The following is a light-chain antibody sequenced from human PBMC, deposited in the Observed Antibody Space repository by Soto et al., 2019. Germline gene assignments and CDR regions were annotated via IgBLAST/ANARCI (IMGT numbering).Light chain of an antibody. V-gene: IGKV4-1*01. CDR1: QSVLYSSNNKNY. J-gene: IGKJ1*01. Sequence: DIVMTQSPDSLAVSLGERATINCKSSQSVLYSSNNKNYLAWYQQKPGQPPKLLIYWASTRESGVPDRFSGSGSGTDFTLTISSLQDEDVAVYYCQQYYSTPQTFGQGTKV. CDR2: WAS. CDR3: QQYYSTPQT.